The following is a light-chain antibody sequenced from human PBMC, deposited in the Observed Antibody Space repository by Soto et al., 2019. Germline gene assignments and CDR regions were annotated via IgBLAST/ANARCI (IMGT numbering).Light chain of an antibody. Sequence: SALTQPASVSGSPGQSITISCTGTSSDVGGYNYVSWYQHHPGKAPKLIIYDVTNRPSGVSNPFSGSKSGNTASLTISGPQPEDEADYYCSSYTTSNTRQIVFGTG. CDR2: DVT. CDR1: SSDVGGYNY. CDR3: SSYTTSNTRQIV. V-gene: IGLV2-14*03. J-gene: IGLJ1*01.